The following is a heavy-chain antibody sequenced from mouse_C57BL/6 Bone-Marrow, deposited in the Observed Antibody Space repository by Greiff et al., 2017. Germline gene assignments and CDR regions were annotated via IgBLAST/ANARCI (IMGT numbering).Heavy chain of an antibody. CDR2: ISSGSSTI. CDR1: GFTFSDYG. Sequence: EVQRVESGGGLVKPGGSLKLSCAASGFTFSDYGMHWVRQAPEKGLEWVAYISSGSSTIYYADTVKGRFTISRDNAKNTLFLQMTSLRSEDTAMYYCARRDYGSSYRGYYYAMDYWGQGTSVTVSS. J-gene: IGHJ4*01. CDR3: ARRDYGSSYRGYYYAMDY. D-gene: IGHD1-1*01. V-gene: IGHV5-17*01.